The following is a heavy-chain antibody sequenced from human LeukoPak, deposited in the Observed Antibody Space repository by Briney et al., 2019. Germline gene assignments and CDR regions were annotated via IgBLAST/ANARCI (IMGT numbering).Heavy chain of an antibody. V-gene: IGHV4-59*08. CDR1: GGSVSSDY. J-gene: IGHJ3*02. Sequence: SETLSLTCTVSGGSVSSDYWRWIRQPPGKALEWIEYMHSNGNSAYNPSLSSRVTVSLDTSKNQFSLRLESVTAADTALYYCARHVLLWLGEQNYAFDIWGRGTLVAVSS. CDR2: MHSNGNS. D-gene: IGHD3-10*01. CDR3: ARHVLLWLGEQNYAFDI.